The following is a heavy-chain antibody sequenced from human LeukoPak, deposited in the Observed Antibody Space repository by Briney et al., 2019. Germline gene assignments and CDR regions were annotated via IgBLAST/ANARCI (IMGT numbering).Heavy chain of an antibody. V-gene: IGHV1-18*01. J-gene: IGHJ4*02. CDR3: ARDKYGSGSYSDY. D-gene: IGHD3-10*01. Sequence: ASVKVCCKASGYTFTSYGISWVRQAPGQGLEWMGLISAYNGNTNYAQKLQGRVTMTTDTSTTTAYMELRSLRSDEKAVYYCARDKYGSGSYSDYWGQGTLVTVSS. CDR2: ISAYNGNT. CDR1: GYTFTSYG.